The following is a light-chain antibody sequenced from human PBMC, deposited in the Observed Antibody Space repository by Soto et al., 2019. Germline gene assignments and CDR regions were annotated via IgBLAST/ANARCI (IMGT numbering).Light chain of an antibody. CDR3: QNFDSAPQT. CDR2: EAS. Sequence: DIQLNLSRSSLCAYVEDSSTITCRASQGIRHFLAWYQQKPGKVPKLLIYEASNLQSGVPSRFRGGGSGTEFTLTISGLQPEDVATYYCQNFDSAPQTCGQGTKVAIK. CDR1: QGIRHF. J-gene: IGKJ1*01. V-gene: IGKV1-27*01.